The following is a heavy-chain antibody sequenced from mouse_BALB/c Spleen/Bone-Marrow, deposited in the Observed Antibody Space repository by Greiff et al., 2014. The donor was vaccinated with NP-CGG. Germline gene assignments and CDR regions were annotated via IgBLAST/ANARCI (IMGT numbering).Heavy chain of an antibody. J-gene: IGHJ3*01. CDR1: GFNIKDTF. CDR3: AHDAPFTY. D-gene: IGHD2-3*01. CDR2: IDPASGNT. V-gene: IGHV14-3*02. Sequence: VHVKQSGADPVKPGASVKLSCTTSGFNIKDTFMHWVKQRPEQGLEWIGRIDPASGNTKYDPKFQGKATITADTSSNKVSLQLSGLTSEDTAVYYCAHDAPFTYWGQGTLVTVSA.